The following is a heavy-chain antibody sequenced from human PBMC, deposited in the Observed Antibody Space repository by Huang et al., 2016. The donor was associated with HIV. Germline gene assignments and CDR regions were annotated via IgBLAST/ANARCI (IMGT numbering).Heavy chain of an antibody. D-gene: IGHD1-26*01. CDR1: GFSFSTYG. J-gene: IGHJ4*02. CDR3: AKDGADEEWDIDY. CDR2: ISYDGSNK. V-gene: IGHV3-30*18. Sequence: VQLVESGGGVVQPGRSLGLDCAASGFSFSTYGLPWVRQAQGKGVGWVAVISYDGSNKYYAHSVKGRFTISRDTSENKVYLQMNSLRHEDTAVYYCAKDGADEEWDIDYWGQGTLVTVSS.